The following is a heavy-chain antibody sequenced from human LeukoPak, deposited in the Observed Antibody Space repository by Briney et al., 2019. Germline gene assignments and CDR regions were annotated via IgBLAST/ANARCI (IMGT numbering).Heavy chain of an antibody. J-gene: IGHJ1*01. CDR2: ISGAGETT. V-gene: IGHV3-23*01. CDR3: AKDLKAKIELVPAAPLN. Sequence: GGSLRLSCTASGFDFYIYAVTWVRQAPGKGLQWVSGISGAGETTYYADSVKGRFTISRDNSKNTVYLQMNSLRVEDTALYYCAKDLKAKIELVPAAPLNWGQGTLVTVSS. D-gene: IGHD2-2*01. CDR1: GFDFYIYA.